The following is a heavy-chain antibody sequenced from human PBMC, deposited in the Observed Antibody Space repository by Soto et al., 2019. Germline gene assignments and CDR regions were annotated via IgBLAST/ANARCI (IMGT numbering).Heavy chain of an antibody. CDR3: ARDRAQGSVYPNPYDPFDI. CDR1: GGTFSSHG. D-gene: IGHD3-3*01. Sequence: SVKVSCKASGGTFSSHGVSWIRQAPGQGLEWMGGIIPMFGRPNYAQKFQGRLTVTADKSRGTVYMELSSLRSEDTATYYCARDRAQGSVYPNPYDPFDIWGQGTMVTV. CDR2: IIPMFGRP. V-gene: IGHV1-69*06. J-gene: IGHJ3*02.